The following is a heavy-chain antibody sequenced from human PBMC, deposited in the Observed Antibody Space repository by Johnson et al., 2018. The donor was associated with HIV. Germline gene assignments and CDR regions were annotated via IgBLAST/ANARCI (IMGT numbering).Heavy chain of an antibody. CDR2: ISFDGTSK. CDR3: ARGDIGWNDDFAFDI. CDR1: GFTFSSHA. Sequence: QVQLVESGGGVVQPGRSLRLSCAASGFTFSSHAMHWVRQAPGKGLEWVAFISFDGTSKYYADSVKGRFTISRDNSKNTVYLQMNSLRGEDTAVYYCARGDIGWNDDFAFDIWGQGTMVTVSS. J-gene: IGHJ3*02. D-gene: IGHD1-1*01. V-gene: IGHV3-30*04.